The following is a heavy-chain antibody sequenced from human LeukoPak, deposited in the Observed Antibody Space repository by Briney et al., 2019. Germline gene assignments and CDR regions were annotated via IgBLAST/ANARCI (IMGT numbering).Heavy chain of an antibody. Sequence: PGGSLRLSCAASGFTFTSYAMSWVRQAPGKGLEWVSAISGSGGSTYYADSVKGRFSISRANSKNTLYLQMNSLRAEDTAVYYCAKDPQGLPYYFDYWGQGTLVTVSS. J-gene: IGHJ4*02. D-gene: IGHD6-25*01. CDR2: ISGSGGST. CDR3: AKDPQGLPYYFDY. CDR1: GFTFTSYA. V-gene: IGHV3-23*01.